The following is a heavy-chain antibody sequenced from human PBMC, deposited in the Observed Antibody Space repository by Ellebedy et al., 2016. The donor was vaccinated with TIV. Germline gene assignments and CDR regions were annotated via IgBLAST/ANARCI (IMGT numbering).Heavy chain of an antibody. D-gene: IGHD5-18*01. CDR2: ISGSGGST. CDR3: AALDSSYYYYYGMDV. CDR1: GFTFSSYA. Sequence: GGSLRLSCAAFGFTFSSYAMSWVRQAPGKGLEWVSAISGSGGSTYYADSVKGRFTISRDNSKNTLYLQMNSLRAEDTAVYYCAALDSSYYYYYGMDVWGQGTTVTVSS. J-gene: IGHJ6*02. V-gene: IGHV3-23*01.